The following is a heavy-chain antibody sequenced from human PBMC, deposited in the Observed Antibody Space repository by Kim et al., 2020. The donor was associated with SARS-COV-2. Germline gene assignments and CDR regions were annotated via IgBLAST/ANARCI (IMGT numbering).Heavy chain of an antibody. CDR2: IDGSDGTT. V-gene: IGHV3-23*01. J-gene: IGHJ4*02. CDR3: RKGGGGGLWDR. Sequence: GGSLRLSCTTSGFTFTGYAMSWVRQAPGKGLEWVSSIDGSDGTTYYVDSVKGRFTISRDDSKSTLYLLKISLRADEPAEYYCRKGGGGGLWDRWGQG. CDR1: GFTFTGYA. D-gene: IGHD3-16*01.